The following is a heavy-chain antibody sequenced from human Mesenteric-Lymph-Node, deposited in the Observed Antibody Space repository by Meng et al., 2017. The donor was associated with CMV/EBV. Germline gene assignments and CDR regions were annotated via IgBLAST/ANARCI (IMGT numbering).Heavy chain of an antibody. J-gene: IGHJ5*02. CDR3: ARPHYYGSGSSPWFDP. D-gene: IGHD3-10*01. V-gene: IGHV4-39*01. CDR2: IYYSGST. Sequence: QLQLQESGPGLWKPSETLSLPCTVSVGSISSSSYYWGWIRQPPGKGLEWIGSIYYSGSTYYNPSLKSRVTISVDTSKNQFSLKLSSVTAADTAVYYCARPHYYGSGSSPWFDPWGQGTLVTVSS. CDR1: VGSISSSSYY.